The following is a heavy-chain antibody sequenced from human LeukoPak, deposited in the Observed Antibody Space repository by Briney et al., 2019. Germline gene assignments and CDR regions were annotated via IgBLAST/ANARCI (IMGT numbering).Heavy chain of an antibody. D-gene: IGHD1-26*01. V-gene: IGHV3-21*01. CDR1: GFTFSSYS. CDR2: ISSSSSYI. CDR3: ARRRDSGSLQHFDY. Sequence: GGSLRLSCAASGFTFSSYSMNWVRQAPGKGLEWVSSISSSSSYIYYADSVKGRFTISRDNAKNSLYLQMNSPGAEDTAVYYCARRRDSGSLQHFDYWGQGTLVTVSS. J-gene: IGHJ4*02.